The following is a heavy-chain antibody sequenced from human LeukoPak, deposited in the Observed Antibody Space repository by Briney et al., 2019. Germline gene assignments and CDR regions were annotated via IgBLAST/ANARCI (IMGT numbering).Heavy chain of an antibody. J-gene: IGHJ4*02. V-gene: IGHV3-23*01. Sequence: AGGSLRLSCAASGFTFSSYAMSWVRQAPGKGLEWVSTIGGTGTNTYYADSVKGRFTISRDNSKNMLYLQMNSLRAEDTAVYYCAKDLNTISPPGWGQGTLVTVSS. CDR2: IGGTGTNT. CDR1: GFTFSSYA. CDR3: AKDLNTISPPG. D-gene: IGHD2-2*01.